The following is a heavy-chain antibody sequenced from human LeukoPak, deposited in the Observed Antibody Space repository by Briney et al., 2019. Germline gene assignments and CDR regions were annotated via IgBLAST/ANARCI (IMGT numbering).Heavy chain of an antibody. CDR2: INAGNGNT. CDR3: ARDLISGWSGGDY. CDR1: GYTFISYA. J-gene: IGHJ4*02. D-gene: IGHD6-19*01. V-gene: IGHV1-3*01. Sequence: GASVTVSCKASGYTFISYAMYWVRQAPGQRLEWMGWINAGNGNTKYSQKFQGRVTITRDTSASTAYMELSSLRSEDTAVYYCARDLISGWSGGDYWGQGTLVTVSS.